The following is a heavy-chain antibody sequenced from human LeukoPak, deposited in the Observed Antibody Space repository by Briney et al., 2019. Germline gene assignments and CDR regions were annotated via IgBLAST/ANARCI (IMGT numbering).Heavy chain of an antibody. J-gene: IGHJ1*01. CDR2: IYGGGST. CDR3: ARAYDSSGYWPEYFHH. D-gene: IGHD3-22*01. CDR1: GFAVSNNY. V-gene: IGHV3-53*04. Sequence: PGGSLRLSCAASGFAVSNNYMSWVRQAPGKGLEWVSIIYGGGSTYCADSVNGRFTISRHNSQNTLFLQMNSLRTEDTAVYYCARAYDSSGYWPEYFHHWGQGTLVTVSS.